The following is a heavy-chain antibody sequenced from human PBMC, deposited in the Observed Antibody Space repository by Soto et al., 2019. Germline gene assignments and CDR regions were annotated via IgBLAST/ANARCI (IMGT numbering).Heavy chain of an antibody. CDR2: IIPIFPTP. CDR3: ARDTDPQPLGGNYYYIMDV. Sequence: QVQLVQSGAEVKKPGSSVKISCKASGGTFRTNAFSWVRQSPGQGLEWMGGIIPIFPTPDYAQKFQGRVTITADESTTTTYMELSSLRSEDTATYYCARDTDPQPLGGNYYYIMDVWGQGTPVTVSS. CDR1: GGTFRTNA. J-gene: IGHJ6*02. V-gene: IGHV1-69*12. D-gene: IGHD3-3*02.